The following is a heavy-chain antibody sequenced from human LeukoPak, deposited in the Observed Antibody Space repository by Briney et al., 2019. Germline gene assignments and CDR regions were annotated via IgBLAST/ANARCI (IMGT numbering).Heavy chain of an antibody. J-gene: IGHJ4*02. V-gene: IGHV4-4*02. CDR3: ARVAEYDYVWGSYRGYYFDY. Sequence: SGTLSLTCAVSGGSISSSNWWSWVRQPPGKGLEWIGEIYHSGSTNYNPSLKSRVTISVDKSKNQFSLKLSSVTAADTAVYYCARVAEYDYVWGSYRGYYFDYWGQGTLVTVSS. D-gene: IGHD3-16*02. CDR2: IYHSGST. CDR1: GGSISSSNW.